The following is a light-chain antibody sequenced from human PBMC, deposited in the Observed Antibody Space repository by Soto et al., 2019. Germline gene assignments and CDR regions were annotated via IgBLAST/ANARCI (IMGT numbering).Light chain of an antibody. V-gene: IGLV1-51*01. Sequence: QSVLTQPPSVSAAPGQKVTSSCSGSSSNIGNNYVAWYQQFPGTAPKLLIYDNNLRPSGIPDRFSGSKSGTSATLGITGLQTGDEADYYCGTWDSSLSAGIFXTGTKVTVL. J-gene: IGLJ1*01. CDR2: DNN. CDR1: SSNIGNNY. CDR3: GTWDSSLSAGI.